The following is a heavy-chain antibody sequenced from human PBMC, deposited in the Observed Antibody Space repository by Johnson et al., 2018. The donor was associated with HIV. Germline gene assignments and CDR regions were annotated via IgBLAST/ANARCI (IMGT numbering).Heavy chain of an antibody. Sequence: VQLVESGGALVQPGGSLRLSCIGSGFTFSHNWMSWVRQAPGKGPEWVANINHDVSAIHYVDSVKGRFTISRDNAKRSLFLQMNSLKTEDTALYYCTAHYRNAFDIWGQGTMVTVSS. J-gene: IGHJ3*02. V-gene: IGHV3-7*03. CDR3: TAHYRNAFDI. CDR2: INHDVSAI. D-gene: IGHD1-26*01. CDR1: GFTFSHNW.